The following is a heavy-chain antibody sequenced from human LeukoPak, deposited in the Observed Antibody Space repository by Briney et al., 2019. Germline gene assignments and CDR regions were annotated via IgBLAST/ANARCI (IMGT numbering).Heavy chain of an antibody. V-gene: IGHV4-4*09. CDR1: GGSISSDY. J-gene: IGHJ4*02. D-gene: IGHD6-25*01. Sequence: KPSETLSLTCTVSGGSISSDYWSWIRQPPGKGLEWIGWIYASGITNYNPSLKSRVTISVDTSKNQFSLKLPSVTAADTAVYYCARLGSGWPFDYWGQGTLVTLSS. CDR3: ARLGSGWPFDY. CDR2: IYASGIT.